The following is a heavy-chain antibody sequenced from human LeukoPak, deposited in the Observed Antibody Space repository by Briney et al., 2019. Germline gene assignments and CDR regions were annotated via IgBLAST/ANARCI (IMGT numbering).Heavy chain of an antibody. CDR3: ARRAGAYSHPYDY. V-gene: IGHV3-64*01. J-gene: IGHJ4*02. D-gene: IGHD4/OR15-4a*01. CDR2: INDNGGST. CDR1: GFTFSTYS. Sequence: GGSLRLSCAASGFTFSTYSMYWVRQAPGKGLDYVSAINDNGGSTYYANSVKGRFTISRDNSKNTLYLQMNSLRAEDTAVYYCARRAGAYSHPYDYWGQGTLVTVSS.